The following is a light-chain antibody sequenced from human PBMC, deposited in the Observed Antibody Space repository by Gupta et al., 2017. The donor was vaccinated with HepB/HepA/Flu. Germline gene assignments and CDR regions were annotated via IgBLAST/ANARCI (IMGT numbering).Light chain of an antibody. V-gene: IGLV1-40*01. CDR1: SSNIGEGYD. CDR2: DDN. CDR3: QYCDNRISGFV. J-gene: IGLJ2*01. Sequence: QSVLTQPPSVSGAPGQRVTISCTGGSSNIGEGYDLHWYQQLPGRAPKLVMYDDNIRPSGVPDRLSGSRSDTSASLTIKGLQAEDEAEYYCQYCDNRISGFVFGGGTKMTVL.